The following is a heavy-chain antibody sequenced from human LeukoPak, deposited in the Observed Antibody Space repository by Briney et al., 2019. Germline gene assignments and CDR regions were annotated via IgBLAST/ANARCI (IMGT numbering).Heavy chain of an antibody. D-gene: IGHD1-26*01. CDR1: GFIFSSYG. Sequence: PGGSLTLSCAASGFIFSSYGMHWVRQAPGKGLEWVAFIRYDGTNKYYADSVKGRFTISRDNSKNTLYLQMNSLRAEDTAVYYCAKDRSGSYSQGLDYWGQGTLVTVSS. CDR3: AKDRSGSYSQGLDY. CDR2: IRYDGTNK. V-gene: IGHV3-30*02. J-gene: IGHJ4*02.